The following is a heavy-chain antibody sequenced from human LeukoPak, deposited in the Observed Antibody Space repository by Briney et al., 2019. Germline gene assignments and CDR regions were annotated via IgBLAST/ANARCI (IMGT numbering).Heavy chain of an antibody. CDR1: GGSISSSSYY. J-gene: IGHJ4*02. CDR2: IYYSGST. D-gene: IGHD1-26*01. CDR3: ARRRGAPPLIFDY. Sequence: SETLSLTCTVSGGSISSSSYYWGWIRQPPGKGLEWIGSIYYSGSTNYNPSLKSRVTISVDTSKNQFSLKLSSVTAADTAVYYCARRRGAPPLIFDYWGQGTLVTVSS. V-gene: IGHV4-39*01.